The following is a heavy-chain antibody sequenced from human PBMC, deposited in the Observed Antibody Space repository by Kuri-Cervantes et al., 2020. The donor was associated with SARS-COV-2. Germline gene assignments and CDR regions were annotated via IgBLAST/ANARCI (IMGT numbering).Heavy chain of an antibody. J-gene: IGHJ1*01. D-gene: IGHD6-13*01. Sequence: GGSLRLSCAASGFTFSSYGMSWVRQAPGKGLEWVSSISGSGGSTYYADSVKGRLTISRDSSKNTLYLQMNSLRAEDTAVYYCAKDVAAGTRAPPEYFQHWGQGTLVTVSS. V-gene: IGHV3-23*01. CDR1: GFTFSSYG. CDR2: ISGSGGST. CDR3: AKDVAAGTRAPPEYFQH.